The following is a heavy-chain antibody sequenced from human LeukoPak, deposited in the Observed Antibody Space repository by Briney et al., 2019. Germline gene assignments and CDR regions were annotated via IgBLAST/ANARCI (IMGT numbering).Heavy chain of an antibody. D-gene: IGHD6-13*01. Sequence: GGSLRLSCAAAGFTFSNYGMHWVRQAPGKGLEWVAFISYDGGNEYYADSVKGRFTISRDNSKNTLNLQMNSLRTEDTAVYYCAKGSLSSTWSDYFDYWGQGTLVTVSS. CDR3: AKGSLSSTWSDYFDY. J-gene: IGHJ4*02. CDR1: GFTFSNYG. CDR2: ISYDGGNE. V-gene: IGHV3-30*18.